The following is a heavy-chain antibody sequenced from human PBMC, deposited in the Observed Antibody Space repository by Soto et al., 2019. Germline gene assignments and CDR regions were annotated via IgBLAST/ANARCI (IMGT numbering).Heavy chain of an antibody. CDR1: AGSISSSSYY. V-gene: IGHV4-39*01. D-gene: IGHD3-22*01. Sequence: QLQLQESGPGLVKPSETLSLTCTVSAGSISSSSYYWGWIRQPPGKGLEWIGSSDYSGSTYYNPYLKGRVTISVHTSKNQYSLKLSSVTAADTAVYYCARQYYDSSGYSIDSWGQGTLVTVSS. CDR3: ARQYYDSSGYSIDS. CDR2: SDYSGST. J-gene: IGHJ4*02.